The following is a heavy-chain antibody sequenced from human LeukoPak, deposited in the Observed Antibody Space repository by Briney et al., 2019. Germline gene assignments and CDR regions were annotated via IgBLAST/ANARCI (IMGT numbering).Heavy chain of an antibody. V-gene: IGHV3-30*04. CDR2: ISYDGSNK. CDR1: GFTFSNYA. D-gene: IGHD3-22*01. CDR3: ARHSSGYYRY. J-gene: IGHJ4*02. Sequence: GGSLRLSCAASGFTFSNYAFHWVRQAPGKGLELVALISYDGSNKYYADSVKGRFTISRDNSKNTLYLQMNSLRAEDTAVYYCARHSSGYYRYWGQGTLVTVSS.